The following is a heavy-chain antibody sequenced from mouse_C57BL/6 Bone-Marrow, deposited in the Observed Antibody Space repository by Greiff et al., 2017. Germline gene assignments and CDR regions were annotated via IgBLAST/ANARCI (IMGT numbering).Heavy chain of an antibody. CDR3: ARLYGSSYDYAMDY. V-gene: IGHV5-4*03. J-gene: IGHJ4*01. D-gene: IGHD1-1*01. CDR2: ISDGGSYT. Sequence: EVKLMESGGGLVKPGGSLKLSCAASGFTFSSYAMSWVRQTPEKRLAWVATISDGGSYTYYPDNVKGRFTISRDNAKNNRYMQMSHLKSEDTAMYYCARLYGSSYDYAMDYWGQGTSVTVSS. CDR1: GFTFSSYA.